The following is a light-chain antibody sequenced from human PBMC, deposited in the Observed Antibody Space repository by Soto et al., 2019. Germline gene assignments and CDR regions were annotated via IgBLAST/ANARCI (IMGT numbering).Light chain of an antibody. J-gene: IGKJ4*01. V-gene: IGKV1-5*03. CDR2: KAS. CDR1: QSISSW. CDR3: VQDSNYPVT. Sequence: DIQMTQSPSTLSASAGDRVTITCRASQSISSWLAWYQQKPGKAPKLLIYKASTLESGVPSRFSGSGSGTDFTLTISTLQPEDFATYYCVQDSNYPVTFGGGTKVDI.